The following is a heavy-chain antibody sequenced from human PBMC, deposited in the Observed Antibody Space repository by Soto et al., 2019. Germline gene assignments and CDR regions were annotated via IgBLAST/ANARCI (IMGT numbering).Heavy chain of an antibody. J-gene: IGHJ6*02. CDR1: GGSISSSSYY. CDR2: IYYSGST. CDR3: ARIIVVVPAAITSGMDV. V-gene: IGHV4-39*01. Sequence: SETLSLTCTVSGGSISSSSYYWGWIRQPPGKGLEWIGSIYYSGSTYYNPSLKSRVTISVDTSKNQFSLKLSSVTAADTAVYYCARIIVVVPAAITSGMDVWGQGTTVTVSS. D-gene: IGHD2-2*01.